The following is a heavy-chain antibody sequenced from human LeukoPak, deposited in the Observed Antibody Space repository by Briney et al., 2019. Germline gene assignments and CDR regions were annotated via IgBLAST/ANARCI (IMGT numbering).Heavy chain of an antibody. CDR3: TNSDDYGDY. CDR2: IAFDDTDR. V-gene: IGHV3-30*18. J-gene: IGHJ4*02. CDR1: GFTFSSYG. Sequence: PGRSLRRSCAASGFTFSSYGMHWVRQAPGKGLEWVAAIAFDDTDRYYIDSVKGRFTISRDDSKNTLYLHMTSLRAEDTAVYYCTNSDDYGDYWGQGTLVTVSS.